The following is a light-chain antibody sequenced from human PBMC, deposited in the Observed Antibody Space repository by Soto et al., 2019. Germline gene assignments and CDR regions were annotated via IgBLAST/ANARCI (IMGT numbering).Light chain of an antibody. V-gene: IGKV3-15*01. J-gene: IGKJ2*01. Sequence: EIVMTQSPATLSVSPGERATLSCRASQSVSSALAWYQQKPGRAPRLLIYDVSIRATDIPDRFSGSGSGADFTLTISSLQFEDVAVYYCQQYKNWYTFGQGTKLEI. CDR3: QQYKNWYT. CDR2: DVS. CDR1: QSVSSA.